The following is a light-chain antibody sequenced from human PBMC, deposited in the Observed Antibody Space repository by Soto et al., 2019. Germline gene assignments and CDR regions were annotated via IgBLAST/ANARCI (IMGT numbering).Light chain of an antibody. J-gene: IGLJ1*01. V-gene: IGLV2-11*01. CDR3: CSYAGSYTYV. CDR2: DVS. Sequence: QAVRTQPRSVSGSPGQSVTISCTGTSSDVGGYNYVSWYQQHPGKAPKLMIYDVSQRPSGVPDRFSGSKSGNTASLTISGLQSEDEADYYCCSYAGSYTYVFGTGTKVTVL. CDR1: SSDVGGYNY.